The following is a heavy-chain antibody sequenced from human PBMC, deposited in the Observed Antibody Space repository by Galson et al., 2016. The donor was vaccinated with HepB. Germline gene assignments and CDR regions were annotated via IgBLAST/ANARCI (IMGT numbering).Heavy chain of an antibody. D-gene: IGHD2/OR15-2a*01. V-gene: IGHV3-30*18. CDR1: GFTFSGYG. CDR3: AKRHEYCPPVGCSVDY. CDR2: DSMDGRRK. Sequence: SLRLSCAASGFTFSGYGMHWVRQAPGKGLEWAAADSMDGRRKFYADSVKGRFTISRDNSNNILFLQMSSLRADDTAVYFCAKRHEYCPPVGCSVDYWGQGTLVSVSS. J-gene: IGHJ4*02.